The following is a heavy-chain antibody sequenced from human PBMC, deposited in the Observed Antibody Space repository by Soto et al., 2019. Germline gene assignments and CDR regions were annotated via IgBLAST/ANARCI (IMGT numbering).Heavy chain of an antibody. Sequence: QVHLVQSGAEVKKPGSSVKVSCKASGDTFTDHTVTWVRQAPGQGLEWMGRSVPTLGMANYAQTFQGRVTITADPSRTTASRELPGLTSDDSAVYYWASGDCSGGRCYSHFDFWAKGTLVTVPS. CDR1: GDTFTDHT. V-gene: IGHV1-69*02. CDR3: ASGDCSGGRCYSHFDF. CDR2: SVPTLGMA. D-gene: IGHD2-15*01. J-gene: IGHJ4*02.